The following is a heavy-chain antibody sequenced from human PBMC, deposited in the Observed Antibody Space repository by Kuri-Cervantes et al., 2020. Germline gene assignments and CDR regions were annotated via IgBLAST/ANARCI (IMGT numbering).Heavy chain of an antibody. D-gene: IGHD3-22*01. J-gene: IGHJ3*01. Sequence: GGSLRLSCEASGFAFRNYGMHWARQAPGKGLEWVAVISYDGSNKYYADSVKGRFTISRDNSKNTLYLQMNSLRAEDTAVYYCARDRFYFYDSSGYYGDAFDFWGQGTVVTVSS. CDR1: GFAFRNYG. CDR2: ISYDGSNK. V-gene: IGHV3-30*03. CDR3: ARDRFYFYDSSGYYGDAFDF.